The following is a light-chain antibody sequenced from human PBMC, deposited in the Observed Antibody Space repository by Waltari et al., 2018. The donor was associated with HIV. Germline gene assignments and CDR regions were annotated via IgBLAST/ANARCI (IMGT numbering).Light chain of an antibody. V-gene: IGLV3-19*01. CDR1: SLRSYS. J-gene: IGLJ2*01. CDR3: NSRDSSGHVI. Sequence: SSELTQDPAVSVALGQTVRITCQGESLRSYSANWYLKKTGQAPLLVIYDKNNRSSGIPDRFSVSSSGNAASLTITGAQAEDEADYYCNSRDSSGHVIFGGGTKLTVL. CDR2: DKN.